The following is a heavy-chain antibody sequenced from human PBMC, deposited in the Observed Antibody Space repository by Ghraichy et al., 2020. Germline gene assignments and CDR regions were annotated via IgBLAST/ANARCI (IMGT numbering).Heavy chain of an antibody. V-gene: IGHV3-21*01. J-gene: IGHJ6*02. CDR2: ISSSSSYI. Sequence: GGSLRLSCAASGFTFSSYSMNWVRQAPGKGLEWVSSISSSSSYIYYADSVKGRFTISRDNAKNSLYLQMNSLRAEDTAVYYCTSRYSSSSGLYGMDVWGQGTTVTVS. CDR1: GFTFSSYS. D-gene: IGHD6-6*01. CDR3: TSRYSSSSGLYGMDV.